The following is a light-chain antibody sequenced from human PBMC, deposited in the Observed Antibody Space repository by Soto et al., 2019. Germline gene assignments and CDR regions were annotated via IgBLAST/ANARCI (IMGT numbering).Light chain of an antibody. Sequence: EIVLTPSPGTLSLSPGERATLSCRASQSVSRSYLAWYQQKPGQAPRLLIYGASSRATGIPDRFSGSGSGTDFTLTISRRDPEDFAVYYCQQHGGSPWTFGQGTKVEIK. CDR1: QSVSRSY. V-gene: IGKV3-20*01. CDR2: GAS. CDR3: QQHGGSPWT. J-gene: IGKJ1*01.